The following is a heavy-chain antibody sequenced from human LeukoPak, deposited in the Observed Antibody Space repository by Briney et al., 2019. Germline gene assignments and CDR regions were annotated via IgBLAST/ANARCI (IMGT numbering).Heavy chain of an antibody. CDR1: GYTFTGYY. V-gene: IGHV1-2*02. CDR3: ARVVVVPAATDNWFDP. Sequence: ASVKVSFKASGYTFTGYYMHWVRQAPGQGLEWMGWINPNSGGTNYAQKFQGRVTMTRDTSISTAYMELSRLRSDDTAVYYCARVVVVPAATDNWFDPWGQGTLVTVSS. D-gene: IGHD2-2*01. J-gene: IGHJ5*02. CDR2: INPNSGGT.